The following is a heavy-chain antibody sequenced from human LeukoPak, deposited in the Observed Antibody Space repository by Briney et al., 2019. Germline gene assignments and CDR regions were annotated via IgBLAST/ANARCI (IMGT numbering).Heavy chain of an antibody. J-gene: IGHJ4*02. CDR2: MNPKTGKT. CDR3: ARIRPVTTGLKGYYFDY. CDR1: GYTFSSYE. V-gene: IGHV1-8*01. Sequence: ASVKVSCKTSGYTFSSYEINWVRQAAGRGLEWVGWMNPKTGKTAYARNLQGRATITRDTSISTAYVDLSALRSEDTAVYYCARIRPVTTGLKGYYFDYWGQGTLVTVSS. D-gene: IGHD1-1*01.